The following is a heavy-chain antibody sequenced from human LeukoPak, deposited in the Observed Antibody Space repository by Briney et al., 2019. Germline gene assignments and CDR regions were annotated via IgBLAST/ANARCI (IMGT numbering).Heavy chain of an antibody. D-gene: IGHD1-26*01. CDR3: ARDGSGSYYGY. Sequence: GGSLRLSCAASGITFSDYYMGWIRQAPGKGLEWVANIKQDGSERNYVDSVKGRFTISRDNAKNSLYLQMNSLRAEDTAVYYCARDGSGSYYGYWGQGTLVTVSS. J-gene: IGHJ4*02. V-gene: IGHV3-7*01. CDR2: IKQDGSER. CDR1: GITFSDYY.